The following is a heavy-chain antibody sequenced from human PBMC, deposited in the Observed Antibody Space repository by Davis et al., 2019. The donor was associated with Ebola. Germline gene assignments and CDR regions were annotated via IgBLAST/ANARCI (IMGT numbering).Heavy chain of an antibody. Sequence: PGGSLRLSCAASGFDFRSYCMSWVRQAPGKGLEWVANIKQGGSEKDYVDSVRGRFTISRDNTKKSLSLQMDSLRGDDTAVYYCVRERGYSSSSGPKRLDYWGQGTLVIVSS. CDR3: VRERGYSSSSGPKRLDY. D-gene: IGHD5-12*01. J-gene: IGHJ4*02. V-gene: IGHV3-7*03. CDR1: GFDFRSYC. CDR2: IKQGGSEK.